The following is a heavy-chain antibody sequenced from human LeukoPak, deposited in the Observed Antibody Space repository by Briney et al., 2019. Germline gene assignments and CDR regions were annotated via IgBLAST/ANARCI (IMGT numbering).Heavy chain of an antibody. D-gene: IGHD2-15*01. V-gene: IGHV1-69*05. CDR2: IIPIFGTA. J-gene: IGHJ4*02. CDR1: GGTFSCYA. CDR3: ARHSGGSNSYYFDY. Sequence: ASVKVSCKASGGTFSCYAISWVRQAPGQGLEWMGGIIPIFGTANYAQKFQGRVTITTDESTSTAYMEPSSLRSEDTAVYYCARHSGGSNSYYFDYRGQGTLVTVSS.